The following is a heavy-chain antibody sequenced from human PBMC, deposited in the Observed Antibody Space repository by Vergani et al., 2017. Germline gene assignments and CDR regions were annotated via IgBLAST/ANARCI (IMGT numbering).Heavy chain of an antibody. CDR2: INHSGST. V-gene: IGHV4-34*01. Sequence: QVQLQQWGAGLLKPSETLSLTCAVYGGSFSGYYWSWIRQPPGKGLEWIGEINHSGSTNYNPSLKSRVTISVDTSKNQFSLKLSSVTAADTAVYYCAGGRGSRVYYYYMDVWGKGTTVTVSS. CDR3: AGGRGSRVYYYYMDV. J-gene: IGHJ6*03. CDR1: GGSFSGYY. D-gene: IGHD2-2*01.